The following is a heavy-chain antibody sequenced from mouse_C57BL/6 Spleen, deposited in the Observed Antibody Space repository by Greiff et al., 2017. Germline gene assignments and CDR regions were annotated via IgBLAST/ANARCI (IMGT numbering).Heavy chain of an antibody. Sequence: QVQLQQSGAELVKPGASVKLSCKASGYTFTSYWMHWVKQRPGQGLEWIGMIHPNSGSTNYNEKFKSKATLTVDKSSSTAYMQLSSLTSEDSAVYYCASPYGYESSFAYWGQGTLVTVSA. J-gene: IGHJ3*01. V-gene: IGHV1-64*01. CDR1: GYTFTSYW. D-gene: IGHD2-2*01. CDR3: ASPYGYESSFAY. CDR2: IHPNSGST.